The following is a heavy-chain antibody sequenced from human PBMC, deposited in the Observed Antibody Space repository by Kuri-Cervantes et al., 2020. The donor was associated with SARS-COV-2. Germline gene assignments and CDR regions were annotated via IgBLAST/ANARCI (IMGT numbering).Heavy chain of an antibody. CDR3: ARDADSSSWYPGAFDI. J-gene: IGHJ3*02. D-gene: IGHD6-13*01. CDR1: GYTFTGYY. Sequence: ASVKVSCKGSGYTFTGYYMHWVRQAPGQGLEWMGRINPNSGGTNYAQKFQGRVTMTRDTSISTAYMELSRLRSDDTAVYYCARDADSSSWYPGAFDIWGQGTMVTVSS. CDR2: INPNSGGT. V-gene: IGHV1-2*06.